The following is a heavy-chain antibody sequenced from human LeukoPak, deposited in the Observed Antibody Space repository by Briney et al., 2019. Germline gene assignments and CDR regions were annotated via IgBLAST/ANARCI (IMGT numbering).Heavy chain of an antibody. CDR3: TTRPYDQQWLVIAGTYYGMDV. CDR1: GFTFSNAW. D-gene: IGHD6-19*01. V-gene: IGHV3-15*01. Sequence: PGGSLRLSCAASGFTFSNAWMSWVRQAPGKGLEWVGRIKSKTDGGTTDYAAPVKGRFTISRDDSKNTLYLQMNSLKTEDTAVYYCTTRPYDQQWLVIAGTYYGMDVWGQGTTVTVSS. CDR2: IKSKTDGGTT. J-gene: IGHJ6*02.